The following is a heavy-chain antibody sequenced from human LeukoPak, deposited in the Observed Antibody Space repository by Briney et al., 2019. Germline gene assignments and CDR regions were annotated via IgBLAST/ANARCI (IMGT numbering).Heavy chain of an antibody. CDR2: IYTSGST. J-gene: IGHJ3*02. CDR3: ARDTYSTHAFDI. CDR1: GGSISSSSYY. Sequence: SETLSLTCTVSGGSISSSSYYWGWIRQPAGKGLEWIGRIYTSGSTNYNPSLKSRVTISVDTSKNQFSLKLSSVTAADTAVYYCARDTYSTHAFDIWGQGTMVTVSS. D-gene: IGHD6-13*01. V-gene: IGHV4-61*02.